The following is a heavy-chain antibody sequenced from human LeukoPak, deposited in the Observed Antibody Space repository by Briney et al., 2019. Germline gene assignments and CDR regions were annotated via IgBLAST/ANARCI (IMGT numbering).Heavy chain of an antibody. J-gene: IGHJ4*02. CDR2: IRCDGSNK. V-gene: IGHV3-30*02. D-gene: IGHD2-2*01. CDR1: GFTFSSYG. Sequence: GRSLRLSCAASGFTFSSYGMHWVRHAPGKGLAWVAFIRCDGSNKYYADCVKGRFTISRDNSKNTLYLQMNILRAEDTAVYYCAKGRVGCSSTSCYEIFDYWGQGTLVTVSS. CDR3: AKGRVGCSSTSCYEIFDY.